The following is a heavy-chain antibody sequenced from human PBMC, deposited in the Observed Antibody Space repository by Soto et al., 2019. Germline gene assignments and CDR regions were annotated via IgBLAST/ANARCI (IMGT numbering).Heavy chain of an antibody. CDR2: IYPGDSDT. D-gene: IGHD3-10*01. CDR1: GYSFTSYW. J-gene: IGHJ6*02. Sequence: GESLKISCKGSGYSFTSYWIGWVRQMPGKGLEWMGIIYPGDSDTRYSPSFQGQVTISADKSISPAYLQWSSLKASDTAMYYCAGGGVRGVITRTRDYYGMDVWGQGTTVTVSS. V-gene: IGHV5-51*01. CDR3: AGGGVRGVITRTRDYYGMDV.